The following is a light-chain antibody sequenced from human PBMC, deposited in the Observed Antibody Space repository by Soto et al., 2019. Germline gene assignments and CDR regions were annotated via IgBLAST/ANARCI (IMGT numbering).Light chain of an antibody. J-gene: IGLJ1*01. CDR3: SSYTSSTTLV. Sequence: SVLTQPASVSGSAGQSITISCTGTSSDVGGYKFVSWYQQHPGKAPKLKIYEINTRPSGVSNRFSGSKSGNTASLTISGLQAEDEADYYCSSYTSSTTLVFGTGTKVTVL. V-gene: IGLV2-14*01. CDR1: SSDVGGYKF. CDR2: EIN.